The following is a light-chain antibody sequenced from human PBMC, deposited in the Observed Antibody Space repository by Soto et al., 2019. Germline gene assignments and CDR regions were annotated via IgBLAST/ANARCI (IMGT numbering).Light chain of an antibody. CDR2: KAS. V-gene: IGKV1-5*03. CDR1: QSISSW. CDR3: QQYSGYPGT. Sequence: DIQMTQSPSTLSASVGDRVTITCRASQSISSWLAWYQQKPQKAPKLLISKASSLESGIPSRFSGSGSGTEFTLTISSLQPDDFATYHCQQYSGYPGTFGQGTKVEVK. J-gene: IGKJ1*01.